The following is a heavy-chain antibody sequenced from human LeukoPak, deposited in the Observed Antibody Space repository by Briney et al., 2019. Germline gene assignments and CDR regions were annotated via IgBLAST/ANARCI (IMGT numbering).Heavy chain of an antibody. J-gene: IGHJ6*03. D-gene: IGHD3-16*01. Sequence: TPSETLSLTCTVSGGSISSYYWSWIRQPPGKVLEWIGYIYTSGSTNYNPSLKSRVTISVDTSKNQFSLKLSSVTAADTAVYYCAGGSKTYYYYYYMDVWGKGTTVTVSS. CDR2: IYTSGST. CDR3: AGGSKTYYYYYYMDV. CDR1: GGSISSYY. V-gene: IGHV4-4*09.